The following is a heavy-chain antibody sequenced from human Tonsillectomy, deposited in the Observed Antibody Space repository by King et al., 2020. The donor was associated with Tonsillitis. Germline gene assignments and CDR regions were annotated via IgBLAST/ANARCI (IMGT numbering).Heavy chain of an antibody. V-gene: IGHV6-1*01. D-gene: IGHD3-10*01. J-gene: IGHJ6*02. CDR2: TYHRSKWYF. CDR3: ARDGEGLEVGYYFYQGLDV. CDR1: GDSVSSNSAA. Sequence: VQLQQSGPGLLKPAQTLSLTCAISGDSVSSNSAAWNWIRQSPSRGLEWLGRTYHRSKWYFDSAVSLEGRIIINTDTSKNQFSLQLNSVTHEDSAVYFCARDGEGLEVGYYFYQGLDVWGQATTVTVSS.